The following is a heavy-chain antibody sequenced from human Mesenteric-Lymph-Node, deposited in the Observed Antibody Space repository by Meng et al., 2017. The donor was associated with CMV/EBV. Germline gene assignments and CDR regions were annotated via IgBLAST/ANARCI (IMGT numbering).Heavy chain of an antibody. D-gene: IGHD3-3*01. CDR3: ARSPHSYYDFWSGFDY. Sequence: SETLSLTCAVSGGSIGSYYWNWIRQSPDKGLEWIGYINYSGSTTYNPSLKSRVTISVDTSKNQFSLRLTSVTAADTAVYYCARSPHSYYDFWSGFDYWGQGTLVTVSS. J-gene: IGHJ4*02. CDR2: INYSGST. CDR1: GGSIGSYY. V-gene: IGHV4-59*01.